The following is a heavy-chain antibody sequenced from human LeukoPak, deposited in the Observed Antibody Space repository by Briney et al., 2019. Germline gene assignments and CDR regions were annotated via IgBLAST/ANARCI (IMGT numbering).Heavy chain of an antibody. CDR2: INSDGSTT. J-gene: IGHJ6*02. Sequence: GGSLRLSCAASGFSFSSSWTHWVRQAPGTGLVWVSRINSDGSTTNYADSVKGRFTISRDNAMTTLYLQMNSLRAEDTAVYYCARDFAPYGMDVWGQGTTVTVSS. CDR1: GFSFSSSW. V-gene: IGHV3-74*01. CDR3: ARDFAPYGMDV.